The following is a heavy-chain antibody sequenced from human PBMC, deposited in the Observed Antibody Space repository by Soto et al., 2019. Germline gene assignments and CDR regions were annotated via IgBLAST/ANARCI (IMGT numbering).Heavy chain of an antibody. CDR1: GGSISSGGYY. CDR2: IYYSGST. V-gene: IGHV4-31*03. J-gene: IGHJ6*02. Sequence: QVQLQESGPGLVKPSQTLSLTCTVSGGSISSGGYYWSWIRQHPGKGLEWIGYIYYSGSTYYNPSLKSRVIISVDTSKNQFSLNLSSVTAADTAVYYCARGAGGTVPYYYGMDVWGQGTTVTVSS. D-gene: IGHD4-17*01. CDR3: ARGAGGTVPYYYGMDV.